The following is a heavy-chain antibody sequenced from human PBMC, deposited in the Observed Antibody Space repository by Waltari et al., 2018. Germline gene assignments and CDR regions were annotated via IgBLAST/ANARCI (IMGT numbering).Heavy chain of an antibody. Sequence: QVQLVQSGAEVKKPGASVKVSCKASGYTFTSYYMHWVRQAPGQGLEWMGIINPSGGSTSYAQNVQGRVTMTRETSTSTGYMELSSLRSEDTAVYYWARDVAVAGWGGFFDYWGQGTLVTVSS. V-gene: IGHV1-46*01. CDR1: GYTFTSYY. D-gene: IGHD6-19*01. J-gene: IGHJ4*02. CDR2: INPSGGST. CDR3: ARDVAVAGWGGFFDY.